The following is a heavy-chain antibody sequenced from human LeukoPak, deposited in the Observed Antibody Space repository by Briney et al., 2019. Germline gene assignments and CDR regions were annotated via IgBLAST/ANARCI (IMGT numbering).Heavy chain of an antibody. CDR3: ARFIAPAGYFDY. J-gene: IGHJ4*02. CDR1: GFTFSSYN. CDR2: ISSSSSYI. D-gene: IGHD6-13*01. Sequence: GGSLRLSCAASGFTFSSYNMNWVRQAPGKGLEWVSSISSSSSYIYYADSLKGRSTISRDNAKNSLYLQMNSLRAEDTAVYYCARFIAPAGYFDYWGQGTLVTVSS. V-gene: IGHV3-21*01.